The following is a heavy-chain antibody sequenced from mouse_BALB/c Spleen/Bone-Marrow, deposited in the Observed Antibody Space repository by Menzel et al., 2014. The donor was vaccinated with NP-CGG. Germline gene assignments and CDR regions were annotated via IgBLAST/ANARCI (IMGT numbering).Heavy chain of an antibody. CDR3: ARGDYGNWNYAMDY. CDR1: GYTSTDYA. CDR2: ISTYSGNT. D-gene: IGHD2-1*01. J-gene: IGHJ4*01. Sequence: QVQLKESGPELVRPGVSVKISCKGSGYTSTDYAMHWVKQSHAKSLEWIGVISTYSGNTNYNQKFKGKATMTVDKSSSTAYMELARLTSGDSAIYYCARGDYGNWNYAMDYWGQGTSVTVSS. V-gene: IGHV1-67*01.